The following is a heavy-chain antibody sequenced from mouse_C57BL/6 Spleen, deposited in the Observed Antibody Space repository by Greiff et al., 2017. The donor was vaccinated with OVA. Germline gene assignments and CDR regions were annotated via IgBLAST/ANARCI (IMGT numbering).Heavy chain of an antibody. CDR2: IYPGDGDT. Sequence: QVQLQQSGAELVKPGASVKISCKASGYAFSSYWMNWVKQRPGKGLEWIGQIYPGDGDTNYNGKFKGKATLTADKSSSTAYMQLSSLTSEDSAVYCCARGDLRDYGVGFAYWGQGTLVTVSA. J-gene: IGHJ3*01. CDR3: ARGDLRDYGVGFAY. CDR1: GYAFSSYW. V-gene: IGHV1-80*01. D-gene: IGHD2-4*01.